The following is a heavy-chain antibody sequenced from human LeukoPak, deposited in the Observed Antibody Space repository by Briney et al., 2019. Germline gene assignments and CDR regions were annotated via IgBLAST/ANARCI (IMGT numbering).Heavy chain of an antibody. CDR2: IDNDGSDT. J-gene: IGHJ4*02. V-gene: IGHV3-74*01. CDR3: GRDLMGSIDY. Sequence: GGSLRLSCAASGFSFRSYWMHWVRQAPGKGLVWVSRIDNDGSDTIYADSVKGRFTISRDNAKNTLYLQMDSLGVEDTAVYYCGRDLMGSIDYWGQGTLVTVSS. CDR1: GFSFRSYW. D-gene: IGHD1-26*01.